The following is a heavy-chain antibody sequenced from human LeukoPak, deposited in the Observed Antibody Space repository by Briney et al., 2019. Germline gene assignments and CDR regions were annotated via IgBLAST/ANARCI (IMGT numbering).Heavy chain of an antibody. D-gene: IGHD5-18*01. V-gene: IGHV1-2*02. J-gene: IGHJ5*02. Sequence: ASVKVSCKASGYTFTAYYMHWVRQAPGQGLEWMGWINPNSGGTNYAQKFQGRVTMTRDTSFSTAYMELSRLRSDDTAVYYCARDTAMVTYWFDPWGQGTLVTVSS. CDR2: INPNSGGT. CDR3: ARDTAMVTYWFDP. CDR1: GYTFTAYY.